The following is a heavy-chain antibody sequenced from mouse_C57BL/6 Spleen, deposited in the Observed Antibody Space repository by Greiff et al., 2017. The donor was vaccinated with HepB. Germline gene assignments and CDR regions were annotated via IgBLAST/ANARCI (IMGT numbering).Heavy chain of an antibody. Sequence: QVQLQQPGAELVRPGSSVKLSCKASGYTFTSYWMHWVKQRPIQGLEWIGNIDPSDSETHYNQKFKDKATLTVDKSSSTAYMQLSSLTSEDSAVYYCARWGDWDGYFDYWGQGPTLTVSS. CDR2: IDPSDSET. V-gene: IGHV1-52*01. CDR1: GYTFTSYW. CDR3: ARWGDWDGYFDY. D-gene: IGHD4-1*01. J-gene: IGHJ2*01.